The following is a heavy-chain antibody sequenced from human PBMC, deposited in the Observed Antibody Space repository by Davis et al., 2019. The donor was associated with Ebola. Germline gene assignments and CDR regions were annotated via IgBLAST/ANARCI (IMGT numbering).Heavy chain of an antibody. Sequence: SQTLSLTCAVYGGSFSAYYWSWIRQPPEKGLEWIGEINHSGSTNYNPSLKSRVTISVDTSKNQFSLKLSSVTAADTAVYYCARGVGGYCSSTSCRAEYYYGMDVWGQGTTVTVSS. D-gene: IGHD2-2*01. CDR2: INHSGST. V-gene: IGHV4-34*01. J-gene: IGHJ6*02. CDR3: ARGVGGYCSSTSCRAEYYYGMDV. CDR1: GGSFSAYY.